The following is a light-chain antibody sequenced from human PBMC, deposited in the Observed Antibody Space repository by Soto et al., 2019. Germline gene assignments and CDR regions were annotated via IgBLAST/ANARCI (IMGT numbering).Light chain of an antibody. CDR3: QQYGSSPT. V-gene: IGKV3-20*01. J-gene: IGKJ5*01. Sequence: EIVMTQSPATLSVSPGERATLSCRASQSVSSNLAWYQQKPGQAPRFLIYDASSRATGIPDRFSGSGSGTDFTLTISRLEPEDFAVYYCQQYGSSPTFGQGTRLEIK. CDR1: QSVSSN. CDR2: DAS.